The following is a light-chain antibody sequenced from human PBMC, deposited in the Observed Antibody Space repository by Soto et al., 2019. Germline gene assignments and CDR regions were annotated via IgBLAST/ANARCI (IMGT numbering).Light chain of an antibody. CDR3: QQRSDWQYT. CDR1: QRITSY. J-gene: IGKJ2*01. V-gene: IGKV3-11*01. CDR2: DAT. Sequence: EVVLTQSPATLSLSPGERATLSCSASQRITSYLAWYQQRPGQAPRLLMYDATNRASGVPARFSGSKSGTDFTLTISSLQPEDFAVYFCQQRSDWQYTFGQGTKVE.